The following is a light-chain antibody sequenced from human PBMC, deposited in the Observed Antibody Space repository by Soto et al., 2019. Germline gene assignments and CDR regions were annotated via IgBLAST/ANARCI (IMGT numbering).Light chain of an antibody. CDR2: AAS. V-gene: IGKV1-9*01. J-gene: IGKJ4*01. Sequence: DIQMTQSPSSLSASVGDRVTITCRASQGISSYLAWYQQKPGKAPKLLIYAASTLQSGVPSRFSGSGSGTDFTLTISSLQPEDFATYYCQQSNSYPLPFGGGTNVDIK. CDR3: QQSNSYPLP. CDR1: QGISSY.